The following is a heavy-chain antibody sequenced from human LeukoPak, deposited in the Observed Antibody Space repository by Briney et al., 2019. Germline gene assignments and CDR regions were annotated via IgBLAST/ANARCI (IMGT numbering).Heavy chain of an antibody. CDR2: TIPIFGTA. D-gene: IGHD4-23*01. CDR3: ARDFSVVTPSGVDI. V-gene: IGHV1-69*13. Sequence: ASVKVSSKASGGTFSSYAISWVRQAPGQGLEWMGGTIPIFGTANYAQKFQGRVTITADESTSTAYMELSSLRSEDTAVYYCARDFSVVTPSGVDIWDQGTKVTVSS. J-gene: IGHJ3*02. CDR1: GGTFSSYA.